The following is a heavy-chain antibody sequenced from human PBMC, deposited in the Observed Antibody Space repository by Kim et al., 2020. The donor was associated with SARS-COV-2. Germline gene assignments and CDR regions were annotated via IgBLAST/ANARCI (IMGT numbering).Heavy chain of an antibody. Sequence: YYNPSLKSRVTISVDTSKNQFSLKLSSVTAADTAVYYCARLKELRKGFDYWGQGTLVTVSS. CDR3: ARLKELRKGFDY. J-gene: IGHJ4*02. V-gene: IGHV4-39*01. D-gene: IGHD1-26*01.